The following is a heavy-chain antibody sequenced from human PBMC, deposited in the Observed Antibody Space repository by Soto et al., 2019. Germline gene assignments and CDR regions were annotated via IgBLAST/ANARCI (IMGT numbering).Heavy chain of an antibody. J-gene: IGHJ6*02. CDR1: GFIFSSYS. CDR3: AKGGGSSGYRALYGMDV. Sequence: DVRMVESGGGLVKPGESLRLSCAASGFIFSSYSMNWVRQAPGKGLEWVSSISSTSTYTYYADSMKGRITISRDNAKTSLYLQMNSLRAEDTAVYYCAKGGGSSGYRALYGMDVWGQGTTVTVSS. CDR2: ISSTSTYT. D-gene: IGHD3-22*01. V-gene: IGHV3-21*02.